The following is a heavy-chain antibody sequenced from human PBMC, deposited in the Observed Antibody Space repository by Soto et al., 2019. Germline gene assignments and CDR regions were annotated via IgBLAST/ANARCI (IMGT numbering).Heavy chain of an antibody. CDR1: GGSISSYY. J-gene: IGHJ5*02. Sequence: PSETLSLTCTVSGGSISSYYWSWIRQPPGKGLEWIGYIYYSGSTNYNPSLKSRVTISVDTSKNQFSLKLSSVTAADTAVYYCARVSAAWAHPNWFDPWGQGTLVTVSS. CDR3: ARVSAAWAHPNWFDP. D-gene: IGHD6-13*01. CDR2: IYYSGST. V-gene: IGHV4-59*01.